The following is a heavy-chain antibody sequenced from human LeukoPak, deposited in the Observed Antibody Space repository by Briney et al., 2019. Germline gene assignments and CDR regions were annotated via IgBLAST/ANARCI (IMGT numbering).Heavy chain of an antibody. Sequence: GGSLRLSCAASGFTFSNAWMSWVRQAPGKGLEWVGRIKSKTDGGTTDYAAPVKGRFTISRDDSKNTLYLQMNSLKTGDTAVYYCTTDLIAAGEGYWGQGTLVTVSS. CDR2: IKSKTDGGTT. D-gene: IGHD6-13*01. J-gene: IGHJ4*02. V-gene: IGHV3-15*01. CDR3: TTDLIAAGEGY. CDR1: GFTFSNAW.